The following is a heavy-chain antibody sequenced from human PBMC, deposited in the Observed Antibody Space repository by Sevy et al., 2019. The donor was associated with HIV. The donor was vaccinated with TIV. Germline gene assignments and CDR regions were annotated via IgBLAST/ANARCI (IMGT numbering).Heavy chain of an antibody. CDR3: AKDMIPTYGSGSSPLDY. J-gene: IGHJ4*02. Sequence: GGSLRLSCAASGFTFDDYAMHWVWQAPGKGLEWVSGISWNSGSIGYADSVKGRFTISRDNAKNSLYLQMNSLRAEDTASYYCAKDMIPTYGSGSSPLDYWGQGTLVTVSS. D-gene: IGHD3-10*01. CDR1: GFTFDDYA. V-gene: IGHV3-9*01. CDR2: ISWNSGSI.